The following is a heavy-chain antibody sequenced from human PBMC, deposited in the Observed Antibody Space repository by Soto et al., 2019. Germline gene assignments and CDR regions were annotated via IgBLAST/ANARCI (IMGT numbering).Heavy chain of an antibody. CDR1: GFTFSSYW. J-gene: IGHJ3*02. D-gene: IGHD3-3*01. CDR3: ARVPNLGWFDAFDI. CDR2: INSDGSST. V-gene: IGHV3-74*01. Sequence: EVQLVESGGGLVQPGGSLRLSCAASGFTFSSYWMHWVRQAPGKGLVWVSRINSDGSSTSYADSVKGRFTISRDNAKNTLYLQMNSLRSEDTAVYDCARVPNLGWFDAFDIWGQGTMVTVSS.